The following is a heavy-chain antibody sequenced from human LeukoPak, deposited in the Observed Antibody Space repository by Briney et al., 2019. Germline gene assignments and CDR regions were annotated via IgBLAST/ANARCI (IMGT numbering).Heavy chain of an antibody. Sequence: GGSLRLSCAASGFMFSSYAMTWVRQAPGKGLEWVSSSGGGGSAYYGDSVKGRFTISRDNSKNTMYVQMNSLRAEDTAVYYCARGSRSFDCWGQGTLVTVSS. CDR1: GFMFSSYA. J-gene: IGHJ4*02. V-gene: IGHV3-23*01. CDR2: SGGGGSA. D-gene: IGHD6-6*01. CDR3: ARGSRSFDC.